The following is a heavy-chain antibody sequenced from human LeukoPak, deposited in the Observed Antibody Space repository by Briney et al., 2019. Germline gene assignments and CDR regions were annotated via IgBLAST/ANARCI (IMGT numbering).Heavy chain of an antibody. Sequence: GGSLRLSCAASGFTFSDYYMSWIRQAPGKGLEWVSYISSSDSPRFYADSVKGRFTISRDNAKNSLYLQMNSLRAEDTALYYCAKDIFTMVRGVVDYWGQGTLVTVSS. CDR2: ISSSDSPR. J-gene: IGHJ4*02. CDR1: GFTFSDYY. CDR3: AKDIFTMVRGVVDY. D-gene: IGHD3-10*01. V-gene: IGHV3-11*01.